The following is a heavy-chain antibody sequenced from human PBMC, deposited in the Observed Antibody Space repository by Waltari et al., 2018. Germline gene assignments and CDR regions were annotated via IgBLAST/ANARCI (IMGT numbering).Heavy chain of an antibody. D-gene: IGHD3-16*01. Sequence: EVQLVESGGGVVKPGGSRRLACEASGFPFSGYSMNWVRPAPGKGLGCVSSISGDSRFIYYADSVNGRFTISSDDAKNSLYLQMNSLRVEDTAVYYCARDRRGYFDYWGPGTLVSVSS. J-gene: IGHJ4*02. V-gene: IGHV3-21*01. CDR1: GFPFSGYS. CDR2: ISGDSRFI. CDR3: ARDRRGYFDY.